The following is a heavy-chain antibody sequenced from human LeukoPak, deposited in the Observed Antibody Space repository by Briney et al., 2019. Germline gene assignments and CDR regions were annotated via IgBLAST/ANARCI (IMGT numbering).Heavy chain of an antibody. Sequence: GGSLRLSCAVSGFTFSAYAMSWVRQAPGKGLEWVSAMSGSGGMTYYADSVKGRFSISRDNSKNTLHLQMNSLRAEETAVYYCAKGAMPYYDGSGYNYFDYWGQGTPVTVSS. D-gene: IGHD3-22*01. V-gene: IGHV3-23*01. J-gene: IGHJ4*02. CDR3: AKGAMPYYDGSGYNYFDY. CDR1: GFTFSAYA. CDR2: MSGSGGMT.